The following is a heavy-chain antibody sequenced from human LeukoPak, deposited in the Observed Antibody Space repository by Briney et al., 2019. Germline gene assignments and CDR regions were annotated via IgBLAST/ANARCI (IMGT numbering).Heavy chain of an antibody. D-gene: IGHD3-3*01. CDR1: GYTFTTYG. Sequence: ASVKVSCKASGYTFTTYGISWGRQAPGQGLEWVGWISAYNGNTNNAQRLQGRVAMTTDTSTSTAYMELRSLRSDDTAVYYCARGSFFWSGSWGDYWGQGTLVTVSS. CDR2: ISAYNGNT. J-gene: IGHJ4*02. CDR3: ARGSFFWSGSWGDY. V-gene: IGHV1-18*01.